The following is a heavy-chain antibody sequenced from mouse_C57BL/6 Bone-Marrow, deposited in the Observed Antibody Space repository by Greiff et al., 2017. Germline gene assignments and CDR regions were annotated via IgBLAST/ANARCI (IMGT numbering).Heavy chain of an antibody. Sequence: EVKVEESGGGLVQPGGSMKLSCVASGFTFSNYWMNWVRQSPEKGLEWVAQIRLKSDNYATHYAESVKGRFTISRDDSNSSVYLQMNNLRAEDTGSYYCTGRSTMDYYDAMDYWGQGTSVTVSS. D-gene: IGHD2-1*01. J-gene: IGHJ4*01. CDR3: TGRSTMDYYDAMDY. CDR2: IRLKSDNYAT. V-gene: IGHV6-3*01. CDR1: GFTFSNYW.